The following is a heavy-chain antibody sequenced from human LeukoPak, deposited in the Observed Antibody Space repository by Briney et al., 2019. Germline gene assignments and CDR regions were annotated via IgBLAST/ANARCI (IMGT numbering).Heavy chain of an antibody. CDR3: AKSSYYDSSGYYREYYFDY. CDR2: ISGGGGST. Sequence: GGPLRLSCAASRFTFSTYGMSWVRQAPGKGLEWVSSISGGGGSTYYADSVKGRFTISRDNSKNTLYLQMNSLRAEDTAVYYCAKSSYYDSSGYYREYYFDYWGQGTLVTVSS. CDR1: RFTFSTYG. V-gene: IGHV3-23*01. J-gene: IGHJ4*02. D-gene: IGHD3-22*01.